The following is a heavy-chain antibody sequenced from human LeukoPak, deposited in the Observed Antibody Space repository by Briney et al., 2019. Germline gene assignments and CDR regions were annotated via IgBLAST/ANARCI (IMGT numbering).Heavy chain of an antibody. Sequence: PGGSLRLSCAASGLTFRAYYMHWFRQAPGKGLVWVSRINIDGSSTTYADSVKGRFTVSRDNAKNTLYLQMNSLRAEDTAVYYCACYGIEPPYWGQGALVTVSS. CDR1: GLTFRAYY. J-gene: IGHJ4*02. CDR3: ACYGIEPPY. V-gene: IGHV3-74*01. D-gene: IGHD1-14*01. CDR2: INIDGSST.